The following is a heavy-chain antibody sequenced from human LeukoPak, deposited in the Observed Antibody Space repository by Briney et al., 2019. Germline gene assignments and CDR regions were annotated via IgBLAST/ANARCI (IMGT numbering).Heavy chain of an antibody. CDR3: AKGGYDYVEIAYFDY. CDR1: GFTFSNYA. Sequence: GGSLRLSCAASGFTFSNYAMTWVRQAPGKGLEWVSLIVSSSGATFYADSVKGRFTISRDNSKNTLYLQMNSLGAEDTAVYYCAKGGYDYVEIAYFDYWGQGTLVTVSS. V-gene: IGHV3-23*01. J-gene: IGHJ4*02. CDR2: IVSSSGAT. D-gene: IGHD5-12*01.